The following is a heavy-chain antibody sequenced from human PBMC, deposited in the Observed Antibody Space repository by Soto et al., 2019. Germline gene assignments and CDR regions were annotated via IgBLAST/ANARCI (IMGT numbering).Heavy chain of an antibody. V-gene: IGHV3-23*05. Sequence: EVQLLESGGDLVQPGGSLRLSCAASGFTFTNYLMTWVRQAPGKGLEWVSSIDKSGGDTYYADSVKGRFTFSRDNSKNTLYLQMNGLRAEDTALYYCAKDTYSRSWYFWGQGTLVTVSS. J-gene: IGHJ4*02. CDR3: AKDTYSRSWYF. CDR2: IDKSGGDT. CDR1: GFTFTNYL. D-gene: IGHD2-2*01.